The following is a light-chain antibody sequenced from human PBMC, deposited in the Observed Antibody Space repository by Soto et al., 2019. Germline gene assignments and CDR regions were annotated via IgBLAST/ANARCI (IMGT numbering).Light chain of an antibody. V-gene: IGLV2-14*01. CDR3: SSYTSSSTLYV. Sequence: QSVLXQPASVSGSPGQSITISCAGTSSDIGGYNYVSWYQQHPGKAPKVMIYEVSNRPSGVSNRFSGSKSGNTASLTISGLQAEDEADYYCSSYTSSSTLYVFGTGTKVTVL. J-gene: IGLJ1*01. CDR1: SSDIGGYNY. CDR2: EVS.